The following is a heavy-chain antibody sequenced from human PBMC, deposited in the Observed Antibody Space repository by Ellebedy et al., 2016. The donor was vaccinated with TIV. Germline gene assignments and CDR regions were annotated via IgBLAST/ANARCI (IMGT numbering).Heavy chain of an antibody. Sequence: SETLSLTXAVYGGSFSGYYWSWIRQPPGKGLEWIGEINHSGSTNYNPSLKSRVTISVDTSKNQFSLKLSSVTAADTAVYYCARGRGTIFGVVIHHDAFDIWGQGTMVTVSS. D-gene: IGHD3-3*01. J-gene: IGHJ3*02. CDR2: INHSGST. CDR1: GGSFSGYY. CDR3: ARGRGTIFGVVIHHDAFDI. V-gene: IGHV4-34*01.